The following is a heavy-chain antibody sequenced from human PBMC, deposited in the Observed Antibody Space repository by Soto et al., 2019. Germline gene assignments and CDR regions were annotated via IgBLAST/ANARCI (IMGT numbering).Heavy chain of an antibody. V-gene: IGHV3-33*01. Sequence: QVQLVESGGGVVQPGRSLRLSCAASGFTFSSYGMHWVRQAPGKGLEWVAVIWYDGSNKYYADSMKGRFTISRDNSKNTLYLPMNSLRAEDTAVYYCARDPRIERGSSWYVTHYYYGMDVWGQGTTVTVSS. J-gene: IGHJ6*02. D-gene: IGHD6-13*01. CDR1: GFTFSSYG. CDR2: IWYDGSNK. CDR3: ARDPRIERGSSWYVTHYYYGMDV.